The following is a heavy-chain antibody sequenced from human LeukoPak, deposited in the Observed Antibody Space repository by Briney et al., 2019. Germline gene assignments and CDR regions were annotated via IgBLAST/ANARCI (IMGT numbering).Heavy chain of an antibody. D-gene: IGHD2-2*01. CDR3: ARALEMYSTSWDLDY. CDR1: GGSISSYY. J-gene: IGHJ4*02. V-gene: IGHV4-4*07. CDR2: IYTSGST. Sequence: PSETLSLTCTVSGGSISSYYWSWIRQPAGKGLEWIGRIYTSGSTNYNPSLKSRVTMSVDTSKNQFSLKLSSVTAADTAVYYCARALEMYSTSWDLDYWGQGTLVTVSS.